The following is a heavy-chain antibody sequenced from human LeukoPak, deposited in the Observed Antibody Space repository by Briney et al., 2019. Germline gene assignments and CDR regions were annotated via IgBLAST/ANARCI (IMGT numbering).Heavy chain of an antibody. CDR3: ARGYTRDADY. V-gene: IGHV3-64*01. CDR2: ISSNGGST. Sequence: GSLSLSCAASGFTFSSYAMHWVRQAPGKGLEYVSAISSNGGSTYYANSVKGRFNISRDNSKNTLYLQMGSLRAEDMAVYYCARGYTRDADYWGQGTLVTVSS. D-gene: IGHD5-24*01. CDR1: GFTFSSYA. J-gene: IGHJ4*02.